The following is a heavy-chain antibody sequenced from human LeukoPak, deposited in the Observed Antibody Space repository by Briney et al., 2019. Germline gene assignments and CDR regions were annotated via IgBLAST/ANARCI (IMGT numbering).Heavy chain of an antibody. J-gene: IGHJ5*02. CDR3: ARCITMVRGVTNNWFDP. CDR1: GGSISSGGYY. Sequence: SETLSLTCTVSGGSISSGGYYWSWIRQHPGKGLEWIGYIYYSGSTYYNPSLKSRVTISVDTSKNQFSLKLSSVTAADTAVYYCARCITMVRGVTNNWFDPWGQGTLVTVSS. D-gene: IGHD3-10*01. V-gene: IGHV4-31*03. CDR2: IYYSGST.